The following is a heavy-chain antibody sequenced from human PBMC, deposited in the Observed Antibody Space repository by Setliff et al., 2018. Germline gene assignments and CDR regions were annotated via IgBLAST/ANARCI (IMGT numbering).Heavy chain of an antibody. CDR1: GFTFSGSA. J-gene: IGHJ3*02. V-gene: IGHV3-73*01. CDR2: IRSKANSYAT. Sequence: GSLRLSCAASGFTFSGSAMHWVRQASGKGLEWVGRIRSKANSYATAYAASVKGRFTISRDDSKNTAYLQMNSLKTEDTAVYYCALWLDAFDIWGQGTMVTVSS. D-gene: IGHD5-12*01. CDR3: ALWLDAFDI.